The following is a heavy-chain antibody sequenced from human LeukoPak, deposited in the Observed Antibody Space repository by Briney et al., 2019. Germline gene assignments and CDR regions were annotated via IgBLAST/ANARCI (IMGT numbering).Heavy chain of an antibody. D-gene: IGHD3-10*02. CDR1: GFAFRSFE. CDR3: AELGITMIGGV. J-gene: IGHJ6*04. Sequence: GGSLRLSCAASGFAFRSFEMNWVRQAPGKGLEWISYISSGSTKYYADSVKGRFTISRDNAKNSLYLQMNSLRAEDTAVYYCAELGITMIGGVWGKGTTVTISS. CDR2: ISSGSTK. V-gene: IGHV3-48*03.